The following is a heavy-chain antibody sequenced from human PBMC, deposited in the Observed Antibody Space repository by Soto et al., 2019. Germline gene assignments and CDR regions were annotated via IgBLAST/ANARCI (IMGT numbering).Heavy chain of an antibody. J-gene: IGHJ4*02. CDR3: TKVNPPNFGVVEVFFDY. CDR1: GFTFSSFA. Sequence: GGSLRLSCAASGFTFSSFALSWVRQAPGRGLEWVSGISTSGTTYYADSVKGRFTLSRDNSKNTMYLQMSSLRAEDTALYYCTKVNPPNFGVVEVFFDYWGQGTLVTVSS. D-gene: IGHD3-3*01. V-gene: IGHV3-23*01. CDR2: ISTSGTT.